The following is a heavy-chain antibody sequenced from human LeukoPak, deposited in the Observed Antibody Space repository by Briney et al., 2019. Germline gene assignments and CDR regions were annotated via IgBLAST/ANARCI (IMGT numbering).Heavy chain of an antibody. J-gene: IGHJ4*02. D-gene: IGHD3-22*01. V-gene: IGHV1-24*01. CDR1: GYTLTELS. Sequence: GASVKVSCKVSGYTLTELSMHWVRQAPGKGLEWMGGFDPEDGETIYAQKFQGRVTMTEDTSTDTAYMELSSLRSEDTAVYYCATDHLVYYDSSVSFDYWGQGTLVTVSS. CDR2: FDPEDGET. CDR3: ATDHLVYYDSSVSFDY.